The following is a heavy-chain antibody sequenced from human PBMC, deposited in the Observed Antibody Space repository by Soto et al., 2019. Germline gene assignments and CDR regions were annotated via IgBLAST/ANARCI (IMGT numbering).Heavy chain of an antibody. Sequence: QVQLQESGPGLVKPSQTLSLTCTVSGGSISSGDYYWSWIRQPPGKGLEWIGYIYYSGSTYYNQSLKSRVTISVDTSKNQFSLKLSSVTAADTAVYYCARGRTTVTYYFDYWGQGTLVTVSS. CDR1: GGSISSGDYY. CDR3: ARGRTTVTYYFDY. CDR2: IYYSGST. J-gene: IGHJ4*02. V-gene: IGHV4-30-4*01. D-gene: IGHD4-17*01.